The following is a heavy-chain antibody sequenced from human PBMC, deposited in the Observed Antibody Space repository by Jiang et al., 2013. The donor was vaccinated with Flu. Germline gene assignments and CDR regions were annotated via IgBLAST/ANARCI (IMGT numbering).Heavy chain of an antibody. J-gene: IGHJ6*02. D-gene: IGHD6-13*01. CDR3: ARRSSSWSDYYYYYGMDV. Sequence: EWIGRIYTMGAPTTTPPSKSRVTISVDTSKNQFSLKLSSVTAADTAVYYCARRSSSWSDYYYYYGMDVWGQGTTVTVSS. V-gene: IGHV4-61*02. CDR2: IYTMGAP.